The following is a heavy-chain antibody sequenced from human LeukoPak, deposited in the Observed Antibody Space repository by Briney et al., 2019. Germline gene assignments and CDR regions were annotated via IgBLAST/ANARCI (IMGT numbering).Heavy chain of an antibody. CDR3: AKERLGGNYGDYAVDY. CDR1: GFTFTSYA. V-gene: IGHV3-23*01. J-gene: IGHJ4*02. Sequence: GGSLRLSCAASGFTFTSYATSWVRQAPGKGLEWVSSVSGSGDGTYYADSVKGRFTISRDNSKKTLDLHMYSLRAEDTAVYYCAKERLGGNYGDYAVDYWGQGTLVTVSS. D-gene: IGHD4-17*01. CDR2: VSGSGDGT.